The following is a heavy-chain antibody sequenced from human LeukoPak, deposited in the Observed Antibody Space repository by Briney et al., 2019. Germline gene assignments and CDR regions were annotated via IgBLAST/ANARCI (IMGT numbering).Heavy chain of an antibody. D-gene: IGHD5-18*01. J-gene: IGHJ4*02. Sequence: SETLSLTCTVSGGSISSSSYYWGWIRQPPGKGLEWIGSIYYSGSTYCNPSLRSRVTISVDTSKNQFSLKLSSVTAADTAVYYCARRDTAMEEFDYWGQGTLVTVSS. CDR3: ARRDTAMEEFDY. CDR2: IYYSGST. V-gene: IGHV4-39*01. CDR1: GGSISSSSYY.